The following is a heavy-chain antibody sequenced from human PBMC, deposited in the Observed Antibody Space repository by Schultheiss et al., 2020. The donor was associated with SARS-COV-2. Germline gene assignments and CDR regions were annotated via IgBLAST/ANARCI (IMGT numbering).Heavy chain of an antibody. V-gene: IGHV3-74*01. CDR3: AADYSYGMDV. J-gene: IGHJ6*02. Sequence: GESLKISCAASGFTFSSYWMHWVRQAPGKGLVWVSRINSDGSSTTYADSVRGRFTISRDNAKSTLYLQMHSLRAEDTAVYYCAADYSYGMDVWGQGTTVTVSS. CDR2: INSDGSST. CDR1: GFTFSSYW.